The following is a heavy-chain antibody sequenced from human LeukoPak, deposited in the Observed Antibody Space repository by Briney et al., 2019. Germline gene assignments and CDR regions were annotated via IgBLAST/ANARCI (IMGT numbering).Heavy chain of an antibody. J-gene: IGHJ4*02. CDR3: VRDRFGYSDY. D-gene: IGHD3-22*01. V-gene: IGHV3-7*01. CDR1: GFTFSNYW. CDR2: IKPDGSEK. Sequence: QTGESLRLSCAASGFTFSNYWMSWVRQAPGKGLEWVANIKPDGSEKYYVDSVKGRLTISKDDAKNSLYLQIHSLRADDTAVYYCVRDRFGYSDYRGQGTLVTVSS.